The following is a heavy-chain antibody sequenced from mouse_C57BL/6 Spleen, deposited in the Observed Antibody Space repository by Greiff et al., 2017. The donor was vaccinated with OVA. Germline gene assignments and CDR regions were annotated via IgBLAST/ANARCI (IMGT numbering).Heavy chain of an antibody. CDR3: ARATDYDVAYWYFDV. Sequence: EVQLQQSGPELVKPGASVKIPCKASGYTFTDYNMDWVKQSHGKSLEWIGDINPNNGGTIYNQKFKGKATLTVDKSSSTAYMELRSLTSEDTAVYYCARATDYDVAYWYFDVWGTATTVTVSS. CDR2: INPNNGGT. V-gene: IGHV1-18*01. D-gene: IGHD2-4*01. CDR1: GYTFTDYN. J-gene: IGHJ1*03.